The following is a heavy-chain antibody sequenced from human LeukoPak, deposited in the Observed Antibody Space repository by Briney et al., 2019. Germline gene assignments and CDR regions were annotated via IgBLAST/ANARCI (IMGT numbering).Heavy chain of an antibody. V-gene: IGHV3-23*01. D-gene: IGHD3-22*01. CDR2: ISFGGGYT. J-gene: IGHJ4*02. CDR3: AKRIDTRGSTHYHDY. Sequence: GSLRLSCVGYGFTFSNYAMTWVRQAPGKGLEWVSSISFGGGYTFYADSVKGHFTISRDNSRSTLYLQMNNLRAEDTALYYCAKRIDTRGSTHYHDYWGQGTLVTVSS. CDR1: GFTFSNYA.